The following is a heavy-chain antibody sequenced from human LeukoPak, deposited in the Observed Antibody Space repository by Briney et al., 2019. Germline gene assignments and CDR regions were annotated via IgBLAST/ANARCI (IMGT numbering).Heavy chain of an antibody. V-gene: IGHV4-39*07. CDR2: IYHSGST. CDR1: GGSISSGSYY. D-gene: IGHD6-19*01. J-gene: IGHJ4*02. Sequence: SQTLSLTCTVSGGSISSGSYYWSWIRQPPGKGLEWIGSIYHSGSTYYNPSLKSRVTISVDTSKNQFSLKLSSVTAADTAVYYCARRYSSGWSFDYWGQGTLVTVSS. CDR3: ARRYSSGWSFDY.